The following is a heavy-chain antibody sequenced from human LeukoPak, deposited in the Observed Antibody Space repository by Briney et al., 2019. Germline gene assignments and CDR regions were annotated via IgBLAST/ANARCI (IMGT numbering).Heavy chain of an antibody. CDR1: GYSFPSYW. CDR3: AKSEMATTFNWFDP. CDR2: IYPGDSDT. V-gene: IGHV5-51*01. Sequence: GESLRISCKGSGYSFPSYWIGWVRQMPGKGLEWMGIIYPGDSDTRYSPSFQGQVTISADKSISTAYLQWSSLKASDTAMYYCAKSEMATTFNWFDPWGQGTLVTVSS. J-gene: IGHJ5*02. D-gene: IGHD5-24*01.